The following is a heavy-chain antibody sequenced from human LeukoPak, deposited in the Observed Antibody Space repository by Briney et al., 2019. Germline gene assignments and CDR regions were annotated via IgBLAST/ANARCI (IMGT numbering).Heavy chain of an antibody. CDR3: ARGIVVVPAAMKYYGMDV. V-gene: IGHV1-3*01. Sequence: GASVKVSCKASGYTFTSYAMHWVRQAPGQRLEWMGWINAGNGNTKYSQKFQGRVTITRDTSASTAYMELSSLRSEDTAVYYCARGIVVVPAAMKYYGMDVWGQGTTVTVSS. CDR2: INAGNGNT. J-gene: IGHJ6*02. D-gene: IGHD2-2*01. CDR1: GYTFTSYA.